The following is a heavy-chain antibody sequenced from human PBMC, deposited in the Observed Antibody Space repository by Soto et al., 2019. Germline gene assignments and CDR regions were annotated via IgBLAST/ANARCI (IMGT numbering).Heavy chain of an antibody. V-gene: IGHV3-23*01. CDR1: GFTFSTYS. J-gene: IGHJ4*02. D-gene: IGHD2-2*01. Sequence: EVQLLESGGGLVQPGGSLRLSCAASGFTFSTYSMNWVRQAPGKGLEWVSIISGSGATRYNADSVKGRFTISRDNSENTLYLQMNDLRAEDAALYYCATKSPPMWGQGTLVTVSS. CDR3: ATKSPPM. CDR2: ISGSGATR.